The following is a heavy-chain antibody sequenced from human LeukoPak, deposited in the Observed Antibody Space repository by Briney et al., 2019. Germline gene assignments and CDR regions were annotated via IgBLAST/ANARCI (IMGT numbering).Heavy chain of an antibody. V-gene: IGHV3-30*18. D-gene: IGHD3-22*01. Sequence: GGSLRLSCAASGFTFSSYGMHWVRQAPGKGLEWVAVISYDGSNKYYADSVKGRFTISRDNSKNTLYLQMNSLRAEDTAVYYCAKAGDSSGPYHLGDYWGQGTLVTVSP. CDR1: GFTFSSYG. CDR3: AKAGDSSGPYHLGDY. CDR2: ISYDGSNK. J-gene: IGHJ4*02.